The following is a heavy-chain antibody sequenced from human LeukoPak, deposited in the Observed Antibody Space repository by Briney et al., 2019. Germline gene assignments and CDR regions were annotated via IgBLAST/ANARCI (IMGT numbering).Heavy chain of an antibody. CDR2: IYYSGST. D-gene: IGHD1-26*01. Sequence: PSETLSLTCTVSGGSISSYYWSWIRQPPGKGLEWIGYIYYSGSTNYNPSLKSRVTISVDTSKNQFSLKLSSMTAADTAVYYCARHLGARYFDYWGQGTLVTVSS. CDR1: GGSISSYY. CDR3: ARHLGARYFDY. J-gene: IGHJ4*02. V-gene: IGHV4-59*01.